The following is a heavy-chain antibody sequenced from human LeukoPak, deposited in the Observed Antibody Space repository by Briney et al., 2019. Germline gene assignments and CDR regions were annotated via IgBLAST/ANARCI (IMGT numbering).Heavy chain of an antibody. CDR3: VRSYCGTSNCYGWFDP. V-gene: IGHV3-74*01. CDR1: GFTLSGYW. D-gene: IGHD2-2*01. CDR2: INSDGGST. Sequence: GGSLRLSCAASGFTLSGYWMHWVRQAPGKGLVWVSRINSDGGSTSYADSVKGRFTISRDNAKNTPYVQMNSLRVEDTAVYYCVRSYCGTSNCYGWFDPWGQGTQVTVSS. J-gene: IGHJ5*02.